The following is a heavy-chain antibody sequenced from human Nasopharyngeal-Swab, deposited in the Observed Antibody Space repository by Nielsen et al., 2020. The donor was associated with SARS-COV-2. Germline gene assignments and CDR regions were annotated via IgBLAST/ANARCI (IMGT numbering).Heavy chain of an antibody. D-gene: IGHD6-6*01. CDR2: IYPGDSDT. CDR3: ARGVGIAAQNWFDP. V-gene: IGHV5-51*01. Sequence: GESLKISCKGSGYSFTSYWIGWVRQLPGKGLEWMGIIYPGDSDTIYSPSFEGQVTISADMSINTAYLQWSSLKASDTAIYYCARGVGIAAQNWFDPWGQGTLVTVSS. J-gene: IGHJ5*02. CDR1: GYSFTSYW.